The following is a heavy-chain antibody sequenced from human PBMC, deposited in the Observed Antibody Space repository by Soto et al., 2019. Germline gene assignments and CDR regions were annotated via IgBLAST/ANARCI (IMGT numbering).Heavy chain of an antibody. J-gene: IGHJ4*02. CDR3: ATERQWESLPC. CDR1: GYTFRNYG. CDR2: VSAYNRNT. Sequence: QVQLVQSGAEVKKPGASVKVSCEAYGYTFRNYGITWVRQTPGQGLEWMGWVSAYNRNTNYAQKFQEKVTMTKDTATSTAYMELRSPKSDDTAIYSCATERQWESLPCWGQGTLVTVSS. D-gene: IGHD1-26*01. V-gene: IGHV1-18*01.